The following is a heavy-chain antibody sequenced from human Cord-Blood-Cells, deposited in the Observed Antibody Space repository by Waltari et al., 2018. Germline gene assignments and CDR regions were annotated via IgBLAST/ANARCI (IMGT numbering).Heavy chain of an antibody. V-gene: IGHV3-48*03. Sequence: WCHHGPGKGLEWVSYISSSGSTIYYADSVKGRFTISRDNAKNSLYLQMNSLRAEDTAVYYCASSRDHFDYWGQGTLVTVSS. CDR3: ASSRDHFDY. D-gene: IGHD2-21*01. J-gene: IGHJ4*02. CDR2: ISSSGSTI.